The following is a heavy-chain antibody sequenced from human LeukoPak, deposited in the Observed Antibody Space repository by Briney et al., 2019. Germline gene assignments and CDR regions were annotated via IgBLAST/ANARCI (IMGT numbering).Heavy chain of an antibody. J-gene: IGHJ4*02. D-gene: IGHD1-1*01. CDR1: GFTFSQNY. CDR2: ISSSAYSI. V-gene: IGHV3-11*01. CDR3: ARGKRTFDY. Sequence: PGGSLRLSCAASGFTFSQNYMSWIRQAPGKGLECVSYISSSAYSIYYAASVKGRFTISRDNAKNSLYLQMDSLRAEDTAIYYCARGKRTFDYWGQGTLVTVSS.